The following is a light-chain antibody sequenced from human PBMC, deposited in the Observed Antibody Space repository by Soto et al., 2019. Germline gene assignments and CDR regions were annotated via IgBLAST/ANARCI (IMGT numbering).Light chain of an antibody. CDR1: SSDVGGYNY. V-gene: IGLV2-14*01. CDR2: EVS. J-gene: IGLJ1*01. Sequence: QSALTQPASVSGSPGQSITISCTGTSSDVGGYNYVSWYQQHPGKAPKLMIYEVSNRPSGVSNRFSGSKSGNTASLTISGLQAEDEADYYCSPYTSSSTVFGTGTKLTVL. CDR3: SPYTSSSTV.